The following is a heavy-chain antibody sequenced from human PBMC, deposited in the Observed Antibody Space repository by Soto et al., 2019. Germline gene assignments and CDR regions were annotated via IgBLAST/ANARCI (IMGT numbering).Heavy chain of an antibody. J-gene: IGHJ4*02. V-gene: IGHV3-30-3*01. D-gene: IGHD2-2*01. Sequence: PGGSLRLSCAASGFTFSSYAMHWVRQAPGKGLEWVAVISYDGSNKYYADSVKGRFTISRDNSKNKQYLQKNCLRAEDTAVYYCAGYCSSTSCYSRYWGQGTLVTVSS. CDR1: GFTFSSYA. CDR2: ISYDGSNK. CDR3: AGYCSSTSCYSRY.